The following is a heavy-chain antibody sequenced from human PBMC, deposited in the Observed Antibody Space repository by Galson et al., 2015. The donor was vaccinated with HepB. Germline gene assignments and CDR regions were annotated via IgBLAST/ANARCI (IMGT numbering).Heavy chain of an antibody. V-gene: IGHV3-49*03. Sequence: SLRLCCADYGFNFGDYAMSWFGQGPGKGLEWVGFIRSKVYGGTTEYAASVKGRFTISGDDSKSIAYLQMNSLKTEDTAVYYFTRAEITMVVGGFAFDIWGQGTMVTVSS. CDR1: GFNFGDYA. CDR3: TRAEITMVVGGFAFDI. D-gene: IGHD3-22*01. J-gene: IGHJ3*02. CDR2: IRSKVYGGTT.